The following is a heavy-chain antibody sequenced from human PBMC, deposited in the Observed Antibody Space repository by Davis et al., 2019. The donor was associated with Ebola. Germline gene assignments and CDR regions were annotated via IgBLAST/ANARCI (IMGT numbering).Heavy chain of an antibody. CDR1: GGAVTSGGYY. CDR3: LGGRYGEPFDY. Sequence: PSETLSLTCAVSGGAVTSGGYYWTWIRQPPGKGLEWIGNIYYSVSAHDNPSLKSRVTISVDTSKNQVSLKLTSVTAADTAVYYCLGGRYGEPFDYWGQGTLVTVSS. D-gene: IGHD1-14*01. V-gene: IGHV4-61*08. CDR2: IYYSVSA. J-gene: IGHJ4*02.